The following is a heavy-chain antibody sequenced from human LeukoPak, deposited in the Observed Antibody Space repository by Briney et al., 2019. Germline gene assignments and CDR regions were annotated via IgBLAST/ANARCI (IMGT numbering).Heavy chain of an antibody. CDR1: GFTFSSYW. CDR2: IKKDGSQK. CDR3: ARTLLYDKRDCWRHFDS. V-gene: IGHV3-7*04. D-gene: IGHD3-3*01. J-gene: IGHJ4*02. Sequence: GGSLRLSCAASGFTFSSYWMTWVRQAPGKGLEWVANIKKDGSQKYYVDSVKGRFTISRDNAENSLFLQMNGLRAEDTAVYYCARTLLYDKRDCWRHFDSWGQGTLVTVSP.